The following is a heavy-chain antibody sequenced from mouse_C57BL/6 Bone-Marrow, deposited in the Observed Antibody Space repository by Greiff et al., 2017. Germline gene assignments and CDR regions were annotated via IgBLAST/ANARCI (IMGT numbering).Heavy chain of an antibody. CDR1: GFNIKDDY. J-gene: IGHJ2*01. V-gene: IGHV14-4*01. D-gene: IGHD1-1*01. CDR3: TTSATVDY. Sequence: EVQGVESGAELVRPGASVKLSCTASGFNIKDDYMHWVKQRPEQGLEWIGWIDPENGDTEYASKFQGKATITADTSSNTAYLQLSSLTSEDTAVYYCTTSATVDYWGQGTTLTVSS. CDR2: IDPENGDT.